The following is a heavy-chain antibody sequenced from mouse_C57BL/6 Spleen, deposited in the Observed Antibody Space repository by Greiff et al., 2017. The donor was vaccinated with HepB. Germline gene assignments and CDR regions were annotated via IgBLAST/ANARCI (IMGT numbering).Heavy chain of an antibody. CDR3: ARSGSGSSSLYYFDY. V-gene: IGHV1-64*01. CDR1: GYTFTSYW. J-gene: IGHJ2*01. Sequence: VQLQQPGAELVKPGASVKLSCKASGYTFTSYWMHWVKQRPGQGLEWIGMIHPNSGSTNYNEKFKSKATLTVDKSSSTAYMQLSSLTSEDSAVYYCARSGSGSSSLYYFDYWGQGTTLTVSS. CDR2: IHPNSGST. D-gene: IGHD1-1*01.